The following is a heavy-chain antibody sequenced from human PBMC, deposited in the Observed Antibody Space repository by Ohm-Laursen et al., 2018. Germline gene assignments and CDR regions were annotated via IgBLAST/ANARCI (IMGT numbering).Heavy chain of an antibody. CDR3: ARGSGSYSRLGVDS. J-gene: IGHJ4*02. D-gene: IGHD1-26*01. Sequence: SSLRLSCSASGFTFSDCGMHWVRQTPGKGLEWVAVFSYDGSDKHYADSVKGRFTISRDNSKNTLDLQMNSLRPEDAAVYYCARGSGSYSRLGVDSWGQGTLVTVSS. V-gene: IGHV3-30*03. CDR2: FSYDGSDK. CDR1: GFTFSDCG.